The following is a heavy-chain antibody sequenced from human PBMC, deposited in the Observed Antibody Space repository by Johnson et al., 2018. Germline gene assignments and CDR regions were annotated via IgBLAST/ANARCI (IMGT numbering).Heavy chain of an antibody. Sequence: VQLVESGGGVVQPGRSLRLSCATSGFTFSNHAMHWVRQAPGKGLEWLGVISQDGIDKYYVDSVKGRFTISRDNSKNKLYLQKNNLRTEDTAMYYCARHSGSGYYYYMDVWGKGTTVTVSS. CDR3: ARHSGSGYYYYMDV. CDR2: ISQDGIDK. D-gene: IGHD3-10*01. V-gene: IGHV3-30*04. J-gene: IGHJ6*03. CDR1: GFTFSNHA.